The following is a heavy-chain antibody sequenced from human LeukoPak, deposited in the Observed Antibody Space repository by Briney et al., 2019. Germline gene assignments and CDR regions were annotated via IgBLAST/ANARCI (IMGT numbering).Heavy chain of an antibody. J-gene: IGHJ3*02. CDR2: IIWNSGSI. CDR1: GFTFDDYA. Sequence: ALRLSCAASGFTFDDYAVHWVRQAPGKGLEWVSGIIWNSGSIGYADSVKGRFTISRDNAKNSLYLQMNSLRAEDTALYYCANQYDFWSGYHYDDAFDIWGQGTMVTVSS. CDR3: ANQYDFWSGYHYDDAFDI. V-gene: IGHV3-9*01. D-gene: IGHD3-3*01.